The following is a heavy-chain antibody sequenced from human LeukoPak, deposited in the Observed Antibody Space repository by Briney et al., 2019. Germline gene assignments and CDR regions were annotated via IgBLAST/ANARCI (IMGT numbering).Heavy chain of an antibody. CDR2: IYTSGST. Sequence: SETLSLTCTVSGGSIDSFYWSWIRQSAGKGLEWIGRIYTSGSTNYNPSLMSRVSMSIDTSRKQFSLRLSSVTAADTAVYYCARGYSSSWYREFFDHWGQGTLVTVSS. D-gene: IGHD6-13*01. J-gene: IGHJ4*02. CDR3: ARGYSSSWYREFFDH. V-gene: IGHV4-4*07. CDR1: GGSIDSFY.